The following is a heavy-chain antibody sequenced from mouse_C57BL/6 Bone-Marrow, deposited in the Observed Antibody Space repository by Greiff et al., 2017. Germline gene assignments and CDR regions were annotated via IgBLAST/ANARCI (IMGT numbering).Heavy chain of an antibody. Sequence: VQLQQSGPELVKPGASVKISCKASGYSFTDYNMNWVKQSNGKSLEWIGVINPNFGTTSYNQKFKGKATLTVDQSSSTAYMQLNSLTSEYAAVYYCARGYDNDYAMDYWGQGTSVTVSS. D-gene: IGHD2-4*01. CDR1: GYSFTDYN. CDR3: ARGYDNDYAMDY. CDR2: INPNFGTT. J-gene: IGHJ4*01. V-gene: IGHV1-39*01.